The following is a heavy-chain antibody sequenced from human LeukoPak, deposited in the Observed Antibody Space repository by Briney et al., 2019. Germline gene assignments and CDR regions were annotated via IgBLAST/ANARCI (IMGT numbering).Heavy chain of an antibody. CDR2: INRSGSP. CDR3: ARGPNYYYMDV. V-gene: IGHV4-39*07. Sequence: AETLSLTCSVSGASISSGSNYWGWIRQPPGKGLEWIAEINRSGSPNYNPSLKSRVTISVDTSKNQFSLKLSSVTAADTAVYYCARGPNYYYMDVWGKGTTVTISS. J-gene: IGHJ6*03. CDR1: GASISSGSNY.